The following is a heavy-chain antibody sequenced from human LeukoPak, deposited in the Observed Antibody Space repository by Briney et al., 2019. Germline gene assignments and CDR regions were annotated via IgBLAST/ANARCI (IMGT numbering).Heavy chain of an antibody. CDR2: INPHSGDT. J-gene: IGHJ4*02. D-gene: IGHD2-2*02. CDR1: GYSFTGYY. V-gene: IGHV1-2*02. Sequence: ASVKVSCKASGYSFTGYYMDWVRQAPGQGLEWMGWINPHSGDTNDAQKFQGRVTLTRDTSISTAYMELSRLRSGDTAIYYCARSGLRYPYDYWGQGTLVTVSS. CDR3: ARSGLRYPYDY.